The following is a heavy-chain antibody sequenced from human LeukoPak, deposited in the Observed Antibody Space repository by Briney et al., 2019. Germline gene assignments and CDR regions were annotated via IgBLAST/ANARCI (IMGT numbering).Heavy chain of an antibody. CDR3: AREGAAGYSSSLPDAFDI. Sequence: PSETLSLTCAVSGGSISSSNWWSWVRQPPGKGLEWIGEIYHSGSTNYNPSLKSRVTISVDRSKNQFSLKLSSVTAADTAVYYCAREGAAGYSSSLPDAFDIWGQGTMVTVSS. J-gene: IGHJ3*02. V-gene: IGHV4-4*02. CDR2: IYHSGST. D-gene: IGHD6-13*01. CDR1: GGSISSSNW.